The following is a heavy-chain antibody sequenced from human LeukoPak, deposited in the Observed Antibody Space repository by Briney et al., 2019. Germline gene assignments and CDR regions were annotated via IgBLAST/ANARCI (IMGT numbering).Heavy chain of an antibody. V-gene: IGHV4-4*07. D-gene: IGHD3-22*01. J-gene: IGHJ6*02. CDR1: GGSISSDY. Sequence: SETLSLTCTVSGGSISSDYWSWIRQPAGKGLEWIGRIYTSGSTNYNPSLKSRVTMSVDTSKNQFSLKLSSVAAADTAVYYCARDYYDSSGYYYYYGMDVWGQGTTVTVSS. CDR3: ARDYYDSSGYYYYYGMDV. CDR2: IYTSGST.